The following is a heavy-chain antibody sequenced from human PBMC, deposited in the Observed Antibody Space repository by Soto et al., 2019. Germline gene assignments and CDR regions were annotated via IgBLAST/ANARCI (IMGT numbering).Heavy chain of an antibody. V-gene: IGHV1-46*01. Sequence: ASVKVSCKASGYTFTSYYMHWVRQAPGQGLEWMGIINPSGGSTSYAQKFQGRVTMTRDTSTSTVYMELSSLRSEDTAVYYCAKDMQTYYDFWSGSQNYGMDVWGQGTTVTVS. CDR3: AKDMQTYYDFWSGSQNYGMDV. J-gene: IGHJ6*02. CDR2: INPSGGST. CDR1: GYTFTSYY. D-gene: IGHD3-3*01.